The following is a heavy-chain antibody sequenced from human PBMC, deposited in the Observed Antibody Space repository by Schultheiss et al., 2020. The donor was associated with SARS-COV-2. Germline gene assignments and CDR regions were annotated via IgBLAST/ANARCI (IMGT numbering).Heavy chain of an antibody. CDR1: GFTFSDYY. J-gene: IGHJ4*02. D-gene: IGHD3-3*01. CDR3: ARGFGVAGTGY. CDR2: ISSSGSTI. V-gene: IGHV3-11*04. Sequence: GESLKISCAASGFTFSDYYMSWIRQAPGKGLEWVSYISSSGSTIYYADSVKGRFTISRDNSKNTLYLQMNSLRAEDTAVYYCARGFGVAGTGYWGQGTPVTVSS.